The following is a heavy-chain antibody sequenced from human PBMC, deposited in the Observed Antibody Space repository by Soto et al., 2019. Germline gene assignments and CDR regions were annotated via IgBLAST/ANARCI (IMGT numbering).Heavy chain of an antibody. V-gene: IGHV1-69*04. J-gene: IGHJ6*03. CDR3: ARDRSSDPNYYYYMDV. Sequence: SVKVSCKASGGTFSSYAITWVRQAPGQGLEWMGRIIPILGIENYAQKFQDRVTITADKSTSTVYMELSSLRSEDTAVYYRARDRSSDPNYYYYMDVWGKGTTVTVSS. CDR2: IIPILGIE. CDR1: GGTFSSYA. D-gene: IGHD6-19*01.